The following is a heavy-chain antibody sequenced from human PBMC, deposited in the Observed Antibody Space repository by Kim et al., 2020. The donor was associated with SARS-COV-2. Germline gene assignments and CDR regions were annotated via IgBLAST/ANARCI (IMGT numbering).Heavy chain of an antibody. J-gene: IGHJ3*02. CDR2: IYPGDSDT. D-gene: IGHD2-2*01. CDR3: ARHPIVVVPAAGDAFDI. Sequence: GESLKISCKGSGYSFTSYWIGWVRQMPGKGLEWMGIIYPGDSDTRYSPSFQGQVTISADKSISTAYLQWSSLKASDTAMYYCARHPIVVVPAAGDAFDIWGQGTMVTVSS. V-gene: IGHV5-51*01. CDR1: GYSFTSYW.